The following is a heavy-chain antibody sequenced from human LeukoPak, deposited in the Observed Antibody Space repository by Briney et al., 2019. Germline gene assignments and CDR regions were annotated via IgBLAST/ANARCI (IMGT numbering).Heavy chain of an antibody. CDR3: ARDRIVARDYYYYGMDV. V-gene: IGHV4-30-4*01. Sequence: SETLSLTCTVSGVSISSYYWSWIRQPPGKGLEWIGYIYYSGSTYYNPSLKSRVTISVDTSKNQFSLKLSSVTAADTAEYYCARDRIVARDYYYYGMDVWGQGTTVTVSS. D-gene: IGHD5-12*01. J-gene: IGHJ6*02. CDR1: GVSISSYY. CDR2: IYYSGST.